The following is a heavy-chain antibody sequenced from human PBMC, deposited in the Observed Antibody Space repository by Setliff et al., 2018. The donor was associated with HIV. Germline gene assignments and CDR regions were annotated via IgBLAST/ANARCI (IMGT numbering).Heavy chain of an antibody. CDR1: GFIFSSYA. CDR3: ARDWLDYRILDH. Sequence: LRLSCAASGFIFSSYAMHWVRQAPGKGLEWVAVMSYDGNNKYYADSVKGRFTISRDNSKSTLYLQMNSLRAEDTAVYYCARDWLDYRILDHWGQGTLVTVSS. CDR2: MSYDGNNK. J-gene: IGHJ4*02. D-gene: IGHD4-17*01. V-gene: IGHV3-30*01.